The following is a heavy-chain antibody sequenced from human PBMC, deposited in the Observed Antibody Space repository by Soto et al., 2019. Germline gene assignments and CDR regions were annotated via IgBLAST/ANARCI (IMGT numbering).Heavy chain of an antibody. V-gene: IGHV3-23*01. J-gene: IGHJ4*02. CDR2: ISASGGET. D-gene: IGHD3-10*01. Sequence: PGGSLRLSCAASAFTFDKYAMSWVRQAPGKGLEWVSAISASGGETYYADSVRGRFTISRDNSKNTLYLQMSSLRAEDTAMYYCAKDKLERHTMLRGVIVELPPGYWGQGTLVTVSS. CDR3: AKDKLERHTMLRGVIVELPPGY. CDR1: AFTFDKYA.